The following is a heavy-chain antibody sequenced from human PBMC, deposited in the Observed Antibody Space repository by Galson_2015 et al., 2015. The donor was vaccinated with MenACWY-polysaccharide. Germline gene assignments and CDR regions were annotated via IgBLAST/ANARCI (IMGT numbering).Heavy chain of an antibody. V-gene: IGHV3-7*01. CDR3: ATWGSFGAYWAFDI. D-gene: IGHD2-8*02. Sequence: SLRLSCAASGFAFSSYWMSWVRRAPGKGLEWVANMKQDGSEKYYVDSVKGRFTISRDNAKNSLYLQMNSLRAEDTAVYYCATWGSFGAYWAFDIWGQGTMVAVSS. CDR1: GFAFSSYW. J-gene: IGHJ3*02. CDR2: MKQDGSEK.